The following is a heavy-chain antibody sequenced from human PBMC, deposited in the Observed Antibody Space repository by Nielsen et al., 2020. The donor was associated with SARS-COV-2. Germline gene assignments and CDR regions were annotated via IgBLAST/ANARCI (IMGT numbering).Heavy chain of an antibody. Sequence: GESLKISCAASGFTFTRYAMNWVRQAPGKGLEWVSGISGSGGNTYYADSVKGRFTISRDNTKNTLFLQMGSLRAEDTAIYYCARGGVVPALFYFYYMDVWGRGTRVTVSS. CDR3: ARGGVVPALFYFYYMDV. CDR1: GFTFTRYA. CDR2: ISGSGGNT. V-gene: IGHV3-23*01. D-gene: IGHD2-21*01. J-gene: IGHJ6*03.